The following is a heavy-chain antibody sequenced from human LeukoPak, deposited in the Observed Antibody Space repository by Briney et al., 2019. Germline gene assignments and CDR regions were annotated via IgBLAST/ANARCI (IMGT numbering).Heavy chain of an antibody. CDR3: ARSHDYEYYFDY. CDR2: IYTSGST. CDR1: GGSISSYY. D-gene: IGHD4-17*01. V-gene: IGHV4-4*07. Sequence: SETLSLTCTVSGGSISSYYRSWIRQPAGKGLEWIGRIYTSGSTNYNPSLKSRGTMSVDTSKNQFSLKLSSVTAADTAVYYCARSHDYEYYFDYWGQGTLVTVSS. J-gene: IGHJ4*02.